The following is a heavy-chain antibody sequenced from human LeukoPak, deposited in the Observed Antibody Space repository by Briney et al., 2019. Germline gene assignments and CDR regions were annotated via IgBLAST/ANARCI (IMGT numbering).Heavy chain of an antibody. Sequence: PGGSLRLSCAASGFTFSDYYMSWIRQAPGKGLEWVSTISGSGGSTYYADSVKGRFTISRDNSKNTVYVQMNSLRAEDTAVYHCAKLNWNYEFDYWGQGTLVTVSS. D-gene: IGHD1-7*01. CDR3: AKLNWNYEFDY. CDR1: GFTFSDYY. V-gene: IGHV3-23*01. J-gene: IGHJ4*02. CDR2: ISGSGGST.